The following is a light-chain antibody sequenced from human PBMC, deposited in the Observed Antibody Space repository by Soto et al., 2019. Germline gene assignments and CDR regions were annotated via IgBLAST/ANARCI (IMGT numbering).Light chain of an antibody. CDR3: QQYNNWPLP. J-gene: IGKJ5*01. Sequence: EIVMTQSPATLSVSPGERATLSCRASQSVSSNLAWYQQKPGQAPRRLIYGASTRATGIPARFSGSGSGTEFTLTISSLQSEDFAVYYCQQYNNWPLPFGQGTRLEIK. CDR1: QSVSSN. CDR2: GAS. V-gene: IGKV3-15*01.